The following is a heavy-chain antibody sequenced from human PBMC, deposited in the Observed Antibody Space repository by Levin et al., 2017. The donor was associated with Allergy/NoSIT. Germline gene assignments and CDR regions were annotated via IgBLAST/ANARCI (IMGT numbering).Heavy chain of an antibody. V-gene: IGHV3-9*01. CDR2: ISWNSGSI. CDR1: GFTFDDYA. J-gene: IGHJ6*02. CDR3: AKALGGAQDKVHYFWSGDSVAYYYYGMDV. D-gene: IGHD3-3*01. Sequence: GGSLRLSCAASGFTFDDYAMHWVRQAPGKGLEWVSGISWNSGSIGYADSVKGRFTISRDNAKNSLYLQMNSLRAEDTAFYYCAKALGGAQDKVHYFWSGDSVAYYYYGMDVWGQATTVTVSS.